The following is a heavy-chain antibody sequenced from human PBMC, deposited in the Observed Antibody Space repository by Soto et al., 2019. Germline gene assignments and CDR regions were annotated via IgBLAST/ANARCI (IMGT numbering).Heavy chain of an antibody. CDR1: AGSFTTYY. Sequence: QVQLQQWGAGLLKPSETLSLTCAVYAGSFTTYYWSWIRQPPGKGLEWIGEINSSGSTNYNPSLKSRHTLSVDTSKNRCSLRLTSVSAADPAVYYCARIRPRFSRRAFDIWGQGTMVTVSS. V-gene: IGHV4-34*01. J-gene: IGHJ3*02. CDR3: ARIRPRFSRRAFDI. CDR2: INSSGST. D-gene: IGHD3-10*01.